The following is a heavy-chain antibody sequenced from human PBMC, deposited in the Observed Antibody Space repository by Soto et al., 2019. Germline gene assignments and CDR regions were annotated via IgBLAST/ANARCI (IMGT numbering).Heavy chain of an antibody. J-gene: IGHJ4*02. V-gene: IGHV4-59*08. CDR3: ARRVATTPSFIFDY. D-gene: IGHD5-12*01. CDR1: GGSISSYY. Sequence: SETLSLTCTVSGGSISSYYWSWIRQPPGKGLEWIGYIYYSGNTNYNPSLKSRVTISVDTSKNQFSLKLSSVTAADTAVYYCARRVATTPSFIFDYWGQGTLITVSS. CDR2: IYYSGNT.